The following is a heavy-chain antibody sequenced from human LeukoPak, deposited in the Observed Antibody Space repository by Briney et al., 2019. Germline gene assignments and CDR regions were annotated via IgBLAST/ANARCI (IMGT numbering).Heavy chain of an antibody. CDR3: ARPDTVHAFDI. CDR1: GFTFSSYG. J-gene: IGHJ3*02. D-gene: IGHD5-18*01. Sequence: GGSLRLSCAASGFTFSSYGMHWVRQAPGKGLEWVAVISYDGSNKYYADSVKGRFTISRDNSKNTLYLQMNSLRAEDTAVYYCARPDTVHAFDIWGQGTMVTVSS. V-gene: IGHV3-30*19. CDR2: ISYDGSNK.